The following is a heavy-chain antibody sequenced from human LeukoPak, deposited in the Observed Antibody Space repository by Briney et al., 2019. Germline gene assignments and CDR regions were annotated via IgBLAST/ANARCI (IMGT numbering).Heavy chain of an antibody. J-gene: IGHJ4*02. Sequence: GASVKASCKASGYTFNNYGISWVRQAPGQGLEWMGWISAYNGNTNYARKFQGRVTMTTDTSTSTGYMELRSLRSDDTAVYYCARVCSSASCYNNYWGQGTLVTVSS. V-gene: IGHV1-18*01. D-gene: IGHD2-2*02. CDR3: ARVCSSASCYNNY. CDR2: ISAYNGNT. CDR1: GYTFNNYG.